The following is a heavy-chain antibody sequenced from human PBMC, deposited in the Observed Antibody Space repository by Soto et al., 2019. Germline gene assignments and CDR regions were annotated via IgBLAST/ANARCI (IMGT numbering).Heavy chain of an antibody. CDR1: GGSISSGGYY. J-gene: IGHJ6*02. Sequence: PSETLSLTCTVSGGSISSGGYYWSWTRQHPGKGLEWIGYIYYSGSTYYNPSLKSRVTISVDTSKNQFSLKLSSVTAADTAVYYCASSTYYYYGMDVWGQGTTVTVSS. D-gene: IGHD4-17*01. V-gene: IGHV4-31*03. CDR3: ASSTYYYYGMDV. CDR2: IYYSGST.